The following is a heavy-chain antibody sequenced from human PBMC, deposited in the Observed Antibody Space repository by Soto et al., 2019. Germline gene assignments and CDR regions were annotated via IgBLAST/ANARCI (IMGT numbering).Heavy chain of an antibody. D-gene: IGHD2-2*01. CDR1: GASISRYY. Sequence: SETLSLTCTVSGASISRYYWSWIRQPPGKGLEWIGYIYGSGSTYYNPSLKSRVTISVATSKNQFSLNLASVTAADTAVYYCARGAVPAAYLFYFDYWGQGALVT. V-gene: IGHV4-4*09. J-gene: IGHJ4*02. CDR2: IYGSGST. CDR3: ARGAVPAAYLFYFDY.